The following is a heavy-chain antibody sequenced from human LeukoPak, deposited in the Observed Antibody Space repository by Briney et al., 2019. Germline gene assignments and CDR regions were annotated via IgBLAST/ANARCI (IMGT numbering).Heavy chain of an antibody. J-gene: IGHJ3*02. CDR3: ASVGELLFGNAFDI. Sequence: GGSLRLSCAASGFTFRSYGMNWVRQAPGKGLEWVSVIYSGGSTYYADSVKGRFTISRDNSKNTLYLQMNSLRAEDTAVYYCASVGELLFGNAFDIWGQGTMVTVSS. CDR1: GFTFRSYG. CDR2: IYSGGST. D-gene: IGHD1-26*01. V-gene: IGHV3-53*01.